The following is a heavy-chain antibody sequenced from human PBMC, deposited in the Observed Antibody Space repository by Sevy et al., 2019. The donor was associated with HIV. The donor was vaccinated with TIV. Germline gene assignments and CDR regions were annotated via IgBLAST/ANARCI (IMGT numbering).Heavy chain of an antibody. V-gene: IGHV5-51*01. CDR3: ARRSTSSELGHGVDV. CDR2: IYPGDSDT. D-gene: IGHD3-10*01. Sequence: GESLKISCKASGYKFTNYWIGWVRQMPGKGLEWMGIIYPGDSDTRHSPSFQGQVTISVDKSISTAYLQWSSLRASDTATYYCARRSTSSELGHGVDVWGQGTTVTVSS. J-gene: IGHJ6*02. CDR1: GYKFTNYW.